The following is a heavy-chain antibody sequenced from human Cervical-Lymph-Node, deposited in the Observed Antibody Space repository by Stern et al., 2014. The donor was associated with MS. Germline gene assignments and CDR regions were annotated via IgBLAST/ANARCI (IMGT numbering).Heavy chain of an antibody. Sequence: QMQLVQSGAEVKKPGSSVKVSCKASGGTFTTHPITWWRQAPGQGLEWMGGIIPYLNIANYAQKFQGRITITADKSTGTTYIEITSLRSDDTAVYYCASSLVASGHWGQGTLVIVS. CDR2: IIPYLNIA. D-gene: IGHD2-8*02. CDR1: GGTFTTHP. V-gene: IGHV1-69*17. J-gene: IGHJ4*02. CDR3: ASSLVASGH.